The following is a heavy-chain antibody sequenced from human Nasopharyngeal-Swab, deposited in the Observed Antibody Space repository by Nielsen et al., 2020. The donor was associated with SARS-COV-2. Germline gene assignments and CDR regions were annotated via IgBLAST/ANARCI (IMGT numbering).Heavy chain of an antibody. J-gene: IGHJ5*02. CDR2: IDWDDDR. D-gene: IGHD3-9*01. CDR3: AHSADYDILTGP. Sequence: PGKALEWLARIDWDDDRRYSPSLKSRLTITKDTSKNRVVLTMTNMDPVDTATYYCAHSADYDILTGPWGQGTLVTVSS. V-gene: IGHV2-5*02.